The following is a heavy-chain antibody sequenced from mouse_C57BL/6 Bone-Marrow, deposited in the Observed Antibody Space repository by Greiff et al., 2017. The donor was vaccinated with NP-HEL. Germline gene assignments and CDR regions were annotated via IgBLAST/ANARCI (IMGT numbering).Heavy chain of an antibody. V-gene: IGHV6-3*01. J-gene: IGHJ2*01. CDR1: GFTFSNYW. D-gene: IGHD2-12*01. CDR3: TGEGYYRGRRDY. CDR2: IRLKSDNSAT. Sequence: EVMLVESGGGLVQPGGSMKLSCVASGFTFSNYWMNWVRQSPEQGLEWVAQIRLKSDNSATHYAVSVKGRFTISRDDSKSSVYLQMNNLRAEDTGIYYCTGEGYYRGRRDYWGQGTTLTVSS.